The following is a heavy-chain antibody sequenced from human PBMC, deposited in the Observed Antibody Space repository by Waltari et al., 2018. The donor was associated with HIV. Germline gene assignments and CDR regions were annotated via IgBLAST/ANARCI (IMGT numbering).Heavy chain of an antibody. V-gene: IGHV4-34*01. CDR3: ARSRGLIKWNRYFDS. D-gene: IGHD3-10*01. CDR2: INDSEYT. J-gene: IGHJ3*02. Sequence: QAQLQQWGAGRLKPSETLSPTCAVYGGAFRGHYWTWIRQPPGVGLEWIGEINDSEYTNYNPSLRSRLTISLDASKNQFSLKMTAVTAADTAVYYCARSRGLIKWNRYFDSWAQGTMVSVSS. CDR1: GGAFRGHY.